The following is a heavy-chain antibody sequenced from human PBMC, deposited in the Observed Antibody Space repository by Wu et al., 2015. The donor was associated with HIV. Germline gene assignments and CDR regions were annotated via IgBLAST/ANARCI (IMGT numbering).Heavy chain of an antibody. Sequence: QVQLVQSGAEVKKPGSSVKVSCKASGGTFSSYAISWVRQAPGQGLEWMGGIIPIFGTANYAQKFQGRVTITADESTSTAYMELSSLRSEDTAVYYCARVGKILTGTFAFGRKYYFDYWGQGTLGHRLL. CDR3: ARVGKILTGTFAFGRKYYFDY. D-gene: IGHD1/OR15-1a*01. V-gene: IGHV1-69*12. CDR2: IIPIFGTA. CDR1: GGTFSSYA. J-gene: IGHJ4*02.